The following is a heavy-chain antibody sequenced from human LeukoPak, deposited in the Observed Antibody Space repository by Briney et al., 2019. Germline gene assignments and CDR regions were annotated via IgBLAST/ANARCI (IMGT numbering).Heavy chain of an antibody. D-gene: IGHD2-15*01. CDR3: ARDVGDCSGGSCYSWFDP. CDR2: INHSGST. CDR1: GGSFSGYY. Sequence: SETLSLTCAVYGGSFSGYYWSWIRQPPGKGLEWIGEINHSGSTNYNPSLKSRVTISVDTSKNQFSLKLSSVTAADTAVYYCARDVGDCSGGSCYSWFDPWGQGTLVTVSS. V-gene: IGHV4-34*01. J-gene: IGHJ5*02.